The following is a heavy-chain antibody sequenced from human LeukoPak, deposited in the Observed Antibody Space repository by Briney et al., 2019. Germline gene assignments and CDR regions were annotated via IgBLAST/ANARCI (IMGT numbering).Heavy chain of an antibody. CDR2: ISYDGSNK. Sequence: GGSLRLSCAASGFTFSSYAMHWVRQAPGKGLEWVAVISYDGSNKYYADSVKGRFTISRDNSKNTLYLQMTSLRAEDTAVYYCARGHTAMAPTDYYYYGMDVWGQGTTVTVSS. CDR3: ARGHTAMAPTDYYYYGMDV. D-gene: IGHD5-18*01. J-gene: IGHJ6*02. CDR1: GFTFSSYA. V-gene: IGHV3-30-3*01.